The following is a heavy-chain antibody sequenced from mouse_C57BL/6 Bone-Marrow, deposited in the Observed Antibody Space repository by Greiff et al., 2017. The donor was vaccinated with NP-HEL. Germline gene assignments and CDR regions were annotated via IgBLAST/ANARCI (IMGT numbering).Heavy chain of an antibody. Sequence: DVMLVESGGGLVKPGGSLKLSCAASGFTFSSYTMSWVRQTPEKRLEWVATISGGGGNTYYPDSVKGRFTISRDNAKNTLYLQMSSLRSEDTALYYCARHANCFDYWGQGTTLTVSS. CDR2: ISGGGGNT. J-gene: IGHJ2*01. D-gene: IGHD4-1*01. V-gene: IGHV5-9*01. CDR1: GFTFSSYT. CDR3: ARHANCFDY.